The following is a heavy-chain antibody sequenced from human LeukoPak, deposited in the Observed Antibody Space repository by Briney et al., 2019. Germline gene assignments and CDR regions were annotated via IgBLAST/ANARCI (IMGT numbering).Heavy chain of an antibody. CDR3: ARHGIAAAGTGAFDI. V-gene: IGHV4-39*01. CDR1: GGSISCSSYY. D-gene: IGHD6-13*01. Sequence: SETLSLTCTVSGGSISCSSYYWGWIRQPPGKGLEWIGSIYYSGSTYYNPSLKGRVTISVDTSKNQFSLKLSSVTAADTAVYYCARHGIAAAGTGAFDIWGQGTMVTVSS. CDR2: IYYSGST. J-gene: IGHJ3*02.